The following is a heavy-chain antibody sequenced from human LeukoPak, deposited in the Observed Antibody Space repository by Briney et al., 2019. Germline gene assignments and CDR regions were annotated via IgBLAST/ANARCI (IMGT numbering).Heavy chain of an antibody. Sequence: GGSLRLYCSAYGFNFSNYAMTWVRQAPGKGLEWVSTVNSNDRPYYADSVKGRFTISRDNSKITLYLQVNTLRVEDTALYYCAKARAAVVEAAINYWGQGILVTVSP. CDR2: VNSNDRP. D-gene: IGHD2-15*01. V-gene: IGHV3-23*01. J-gene: IGHJ4*02. CDR1: GFNFSNYA. CDR3: AKARAAVVEAAINY.